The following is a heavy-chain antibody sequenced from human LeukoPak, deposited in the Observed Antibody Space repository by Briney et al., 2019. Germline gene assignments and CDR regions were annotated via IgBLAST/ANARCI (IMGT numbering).Heavy chain of an antibody. V-gene: IGHV3-23*01. CDR1: GFTVSSNY. CDR2: VRGSGDGT. J-gene: IGHJ4*02. D-gene: IGHD3-22*01. Sequence: GGSLRLSCAASGFTVSSNYMSWVRQAPGKGLEWVSAVRGSGDGTYYADSVKGRFTISRDNSKNTLYLQMNSLRAEDTAVYYCAKGHGDSTGYYYFDYWGQGTLVTVSS. CDR3: AKGHGDSTGYYYFDY.